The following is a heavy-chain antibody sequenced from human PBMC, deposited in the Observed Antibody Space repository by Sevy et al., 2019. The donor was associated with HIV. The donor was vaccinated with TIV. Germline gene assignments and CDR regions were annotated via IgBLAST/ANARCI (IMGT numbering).Heavy chain of an antibody. V-gene: IGHV3-30*03. J-gene: IGHJ4*02. CDR1: GFSFSSYG. CDR3: ARDGGWYNYAPSDY. D-gene: IGHD1-1*01. CDR2: ISYDGNKK. Sequence: GGSLRLSCAASGFSFSSYGMHWVRQAPGKGLEWQSVISYDGNKKYYADSVKGRFTISRDNSKNTLYLQMNSLRPEDTAVYYCARDGGWYNYAPSDYWGQGTLVTVSS.